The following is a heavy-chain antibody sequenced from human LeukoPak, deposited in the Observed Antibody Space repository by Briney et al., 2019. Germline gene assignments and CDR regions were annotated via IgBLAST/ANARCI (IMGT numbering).Heavy chain of an antibody. CDR3: EERGKDHPFDI. D-gene: IGHD4-23*01. J-gene: IGHJ3*02. V-gene: IGHV5-51*01. Sequence: GASLKISCKGSGYSFTSYWIGWVRQLPGKGREGMGVICPGDSDTRYSPSFQGQVTISADKSISTAYLQWSSLTASDTAMYYCEERGKDHPFDIWGPGTPVTVSS. CDR1: GYSFTSYW. CDR2: ICPGDSDT.